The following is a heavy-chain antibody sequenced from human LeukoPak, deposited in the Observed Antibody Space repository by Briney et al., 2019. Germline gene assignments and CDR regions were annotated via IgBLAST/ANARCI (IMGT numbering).Heavy chain of an antibody. D-gene: IGHD3-22*01. CDR1: GGSITTNY. Sequence: PSVILSFTCTVPGGSITTNYWSRIRQPPGKGLEWIGHIYHRGNTNYNSSLKSRGTISVDTSKSQFSLRLSSVTAADTAVFYCARDSDYDGSTYFNDAFDVWGQGTMVTVSS. J-gene: IGHJ3*01. CDR2: IYHRGNT. CDR3: ARDSDYDGSTYFNDAFDV. V-gene: IGHV4-59*13.